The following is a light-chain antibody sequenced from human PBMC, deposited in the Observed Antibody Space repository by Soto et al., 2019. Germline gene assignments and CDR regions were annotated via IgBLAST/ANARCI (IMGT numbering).Light chain of an antibody. Sequence: QAVVTQEPSLTVSPGGTVTLTCVSSTGAVTSGHYPYWFQQKPGQAPRTLIYYTSNKHSWTPARFSGSLLGGKAALTLSGAQPEDEAEYYCLLSYSGAHVVFGGGTKLTV. V-gene: IGLV7-46*01. J-gene: IGLJ2*01. CDR3: LLSYSGAHVV. CDR2: YTS. CDR1: TGAVTSGHY.